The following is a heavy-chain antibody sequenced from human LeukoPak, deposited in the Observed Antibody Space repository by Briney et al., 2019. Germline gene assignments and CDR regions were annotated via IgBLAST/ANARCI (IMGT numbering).Heavy chain of an antibody. V-gene: IGHV4-59*08. CDR2: IYYSGST. J-gene: IGHJ6*03. D-gene: IGHD1-14*01. Sequence: SETLSLTCTVSGGSISSYYWSWIRQPPGKGLEWIGYIYYSGSTNYNPSLKSRVTISVDTSKNQFSLKLSSVTAADTAVYYCARTPDNHYYYMDVWGKGTTVTVSS. CDR3: ARTPDNHYYYMDV. CDR1: GGSISSYY.